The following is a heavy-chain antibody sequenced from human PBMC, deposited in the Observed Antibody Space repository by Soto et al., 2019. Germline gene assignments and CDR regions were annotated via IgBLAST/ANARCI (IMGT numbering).Heavy chain of an antibody. D-gene: IGHD6-19*01. CDR3: TTRIAVAGSIDY. Sequence: EVQLVESGGGLVKPGGSLRLSCAASGFTFRNAWMSWVRQAPGKGLEWVGRIKSKTDGGTTDYAAPVKGRFTISRDDSKNTLYLQMNSLKTEDTAVYYCTTRIAVAGSIDYWGQGTLVTVSS. V-gene: IGHV3-15*01. CDR1: GFTFRNAW. CDR2: IKSKTDGGTT. J-gene: IGHJ4*02.